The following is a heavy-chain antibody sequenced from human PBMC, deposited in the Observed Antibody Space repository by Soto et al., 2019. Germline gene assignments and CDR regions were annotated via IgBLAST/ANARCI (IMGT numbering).Heavy chain of an antibody. Sequence: QVQLVQTGAEVKTPGASVKVSCKVSGYTLTELSMHCVRQAPGKGLEWMGGFDPEDGETIYAQKFQGRGNMTEDTATDTAYMELSSLRAEDTAVDYCSTDNSYPDAFDIWGQGTIVSVSS. J-gene: IGHJ3*02. CDR1: GYTLTELS. CDR3: STDNSYPDAFDI. D-gene: IGHD5-18*01. V-gene: IGHV1-24*01. CDR2: FDPEDGET.